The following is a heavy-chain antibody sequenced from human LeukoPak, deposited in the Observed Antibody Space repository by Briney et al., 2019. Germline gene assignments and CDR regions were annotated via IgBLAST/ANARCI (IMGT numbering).Heavy chain of an antibody. D-gene: IGHD1-26*01. CDR1: GGSLSGYY. CDR2: INHSGST. V-gene: IGHV4-34*01. CDR3: ARGLSGSFPYGY. J-gene: IGHJ4*02. Sequence: SETLSLTCAVYGGSLSGYYWSWIRQPPGKGLEWIGEINHSGSTNYNPSLKSRVTISVDTSKNQFSLKLSSVTAADTAVYYCARGLSGSFPYGYWGQGTLVTVSS.